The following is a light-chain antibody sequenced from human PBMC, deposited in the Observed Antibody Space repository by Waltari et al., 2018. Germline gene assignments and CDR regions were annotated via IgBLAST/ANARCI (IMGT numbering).Light chain of an antibody. CDR2: DVN. V-gene: IGLV2-14*03. J-gene: IGLJ1*01. CDR3: SSYTTGSTRYV. Sequence: QSALTQPASVSGSPGQSLTISCTGTSSDIGSYNFVSRYQKHPGKAPKVMIYDVNHRPSGVSSRFSGSKSGNTASLTISGLQAEDEADYYCSSYTTGSTRYVFGSGTKVTVL. CDR1: SSDIGSYNF.